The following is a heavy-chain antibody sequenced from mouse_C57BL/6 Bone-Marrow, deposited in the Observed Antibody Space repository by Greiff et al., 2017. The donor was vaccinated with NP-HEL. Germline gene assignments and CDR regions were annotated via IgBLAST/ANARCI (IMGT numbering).Heavy chain of an antibody. CDR2: ISSGGSYT. CDR3: ASPLYYYGSSPAWFAY. D-gene: IGHD1-1*01. Sequence: EVMLVESGGDLVKPGGSLKLSCAASGFTFSSYGMSWVRQTPDKRLEWVATISSGGSYTYYPDSVKGRFTISRDNAKNTLYLQMSSLKSEDTAMYYCASPLYYYGSSPAWFAYWGQGTLVTVSA. V-gene: IGHV5-6*02. CDR1: GFTFSSYG. J-gene: IGHJ3*01.